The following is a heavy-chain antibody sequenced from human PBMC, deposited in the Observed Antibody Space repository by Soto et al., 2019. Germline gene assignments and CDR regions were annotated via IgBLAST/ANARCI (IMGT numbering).Heavy chain of an antibody. J-gene: IGHJ6*03. Sequence: QVQLVQSGAEVKKPGSSVKVSCKASGGTFSSYTISWVRQAPGQGLEWMGRIIPILGIANYAQKFQGRVTITADKSTSTAYLELSSVRSEDTAVYYCASYGSWSGNYYYYYMDVWGKGTTVTVSS. D-gene: IGHD3-10*01. V-gene: IGHV1-69*02. CDR3: ASYGSWSGNYYYYYMDV. CDR1: GGTFSSYT. CDR2: IIPILGIA.